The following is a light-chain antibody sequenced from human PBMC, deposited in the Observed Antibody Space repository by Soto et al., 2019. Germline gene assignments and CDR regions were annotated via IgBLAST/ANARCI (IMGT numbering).Light chain of an antibody. Sequence: QSVVTQPPSASGTPGQRVTISCSGSASNIGSNPVNWYQHLPGTAPKLLIYRSSHRPSGVPDRFSGSKSGTSASLAISGLQSGDEADYYCAAWDVSLNVVLFGGGTKVTVL. CDR1: ASNIGSNP. CDR2: RSS. CDR3: AAWDVSLNVVL. J-gene: IGLJ2*01. V-gene: IGLV1-44*01.